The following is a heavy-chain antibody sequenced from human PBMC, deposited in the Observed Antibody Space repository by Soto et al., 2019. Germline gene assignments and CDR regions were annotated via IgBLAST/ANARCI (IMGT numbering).Heavy chain of an antibody. J-gene: IGHJ5*02. CDR1: GYTFTSYY. D-gene: IGHD6-13*01. Sequence: ASVKVSCKASGYTFTSYYIHWVRQAPGQGLEWKGIINPSGGGTSYAQEFQGKVTMTRDTSTSTVYMEVSSLRSEDTALYYCAREKTAAGRSRWFDPWGQGTLVTVSS. CDR2: INPSGGGT. CDR3: AREKTAAGRSRWFDP. V-gene: IGHV1-46*03.